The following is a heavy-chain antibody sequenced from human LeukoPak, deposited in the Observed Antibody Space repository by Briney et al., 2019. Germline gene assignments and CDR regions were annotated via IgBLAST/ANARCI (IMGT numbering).Heavy chain of an antibody. CDR2: ISYDGSNK. CDR3: ARGEYCSDTSSYFDY. D-gene: IGHD3-22*01. J-gene: IGHJ4*02. Sequence: GGSLRLFCAASGFTFRSYGMNWVRQAPGKGLVWVAVISYDGSNKYYADSVMGRFIISRDNSKNTLFVQMSSLRAQDTAVYYCARGEYCSDTSSYFDYWGQGTLVTVSS. V-gene: IGHV3-30*03. CDR1: GFTFRSYG.